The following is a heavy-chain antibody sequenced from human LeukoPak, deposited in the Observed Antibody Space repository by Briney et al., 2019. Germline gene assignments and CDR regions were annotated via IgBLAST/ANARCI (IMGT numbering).Heavy chain of an antibody. CDR1: GGSFSGYY. V-gene: IGHV4-34*01. Sequence: SETLSLTCAVYGGSFSGYYCTWIRQPPGKGLEWVGEINHSGSTNYNPSLKSRVTISVDTSKNQFSLKLSSVTAADTAVYYCARAVRHYDILTGYYNPTLLDYWGQGTLVTVSS. CDR2: INHSGST. D-gene: IGHD3-9*01. CDR3: ARAVRHYDILTGYYNPTLLDY. J-gene: IGHJ4*02.